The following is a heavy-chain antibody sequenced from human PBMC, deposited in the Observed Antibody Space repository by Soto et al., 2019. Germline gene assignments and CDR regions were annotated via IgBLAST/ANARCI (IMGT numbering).Heavy chain of an antibody. D-gene: IGHD6-6*01. CDR2: IYYSGST. CDR1: GGSVSGYY. Sequence: PSETLSLTCTVSGGSVSGYYWGWIRQPPGKGLEWIGSIYYSGSTYYNPSLKSRVTISVDTSKNQFSLKLSSVTAADTAVYYCTGSSSRIGMDVWGQGTTVTVSS. V-gene: IGHV4-39*01. CDR3: TGSSSRIGMDV. J-gene: IGHJ6*02.